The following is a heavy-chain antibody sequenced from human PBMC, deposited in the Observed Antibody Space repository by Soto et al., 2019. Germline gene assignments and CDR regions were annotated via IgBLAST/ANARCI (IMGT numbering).Heavy chain of an antibody. J-gene: IGHJ6*02. V-gene: IGHV3-7*01. CDR1: EFTFDKYY. Sequence: HPGGSLRLSCAASEFTFDKYYMTWVRQAPGKGPEWVANIKPDGSDQYYVDSVKGRFTISRDNANNSLYLQMNSLRAEDTAVYFCARGNWNYYYGFDVWGQGTTVTVSS. D-gene: IGHD1-20*01. CDR2: IKPDGSDQ. CDR3: ARGNWNYYYGFDV.